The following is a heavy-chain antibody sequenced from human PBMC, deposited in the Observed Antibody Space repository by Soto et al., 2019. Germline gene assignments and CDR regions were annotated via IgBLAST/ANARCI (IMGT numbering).Heavy chain of an antibody. V-gene: IGHV4-31*03. CDR2: IYYSGST. CDR3: AGVPRPYDIFDY. Sequence: QVQLQESGPGLVKPSQTLALTCTVSAGSISSGGYYWSWIRQHPGKGLAWIGYIYYSGSTCYNPSLKIRVTISVATAMTNCSLRLRSVTAASTAVYYCAGVPRPYDIFDYWGQGTLVTVSS. CDR1: AGSISSGGYY. J-gene: IGHJ4*02. D-gene: IGHD3-9*01.